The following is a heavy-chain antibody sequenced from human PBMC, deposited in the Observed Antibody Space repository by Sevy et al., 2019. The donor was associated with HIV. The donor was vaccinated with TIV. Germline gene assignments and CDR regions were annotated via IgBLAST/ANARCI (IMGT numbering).Heavy chain of an antibody. D-gene: IGHD4-17*01. CDR1: GYTLTQLS. Sequence: ASVKVSCKVSGYTLTQLSMHWVRQAPGKGLEWMGGFDPEDGKTIYAQKFQGRLTMTEDTSTDTAYMQLSSLRSEDTAVYYCARDHVKDGDLGDYYYFAMDVWGQGTTVTVSS. V-gene: IGHV1-24*01. CDR3: ARDHVKDGDLGDYYYFAMDV. CDR2: FDPEDGKT. J-gene: IGHJ6*02.